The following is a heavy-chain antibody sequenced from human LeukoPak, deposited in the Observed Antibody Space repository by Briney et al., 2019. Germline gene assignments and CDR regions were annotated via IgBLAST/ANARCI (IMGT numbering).Heavy chain of an antibody. V-gene: IGHV1-69*04. Sequence: SVKVSCKASGCTFSSYAISWVRQAPGQGLEWMGRIIAILGIANYAQKFQGRVTITADKSTSTAYMELSSLSSEDTAVYYCARALSSIAASWGQGTLVTVSS. CDR3: ARALSSIAAS. CDR1: GCTFSSYA. J-gene: IGHJ4*02. D-gene: IGHD6-6*01. CDR2: IIAILGIA.